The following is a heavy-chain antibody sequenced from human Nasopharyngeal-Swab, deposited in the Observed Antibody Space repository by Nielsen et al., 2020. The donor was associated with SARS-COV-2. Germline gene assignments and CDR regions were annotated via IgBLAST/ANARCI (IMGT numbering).Heavy chain of an antibody. CDR2: ISSSSSYI. D-gene: IGHD1-26*01. V-gene: IGHV3-21*01. J-gene: IGHJ3*02. Sequence: GESLKISCAASGFTFSSYAMSWVRQAPGKGLEWVSSISSSSSYIYYADSVKGRFTISRDNSKNTLYLQMNSLRAEDTAVYYCARVRGGSYQAAFDIWGQGTMVTVSS. CDR3: ARVRGGSYQAAFDI. CDR1: GFTFSSYA.